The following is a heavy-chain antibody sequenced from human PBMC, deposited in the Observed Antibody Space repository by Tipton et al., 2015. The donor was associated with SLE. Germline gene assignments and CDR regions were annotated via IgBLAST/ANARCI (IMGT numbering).Heavy chain of an antibody. D-gene: IGHD2-15*01. CDR2: INYSGST. J-gene: IGHJ4*02. CDR3: AGGEGYCSGGGCYLDY. CDR1: GGSISSYY. Sequence: TLSLTCTVSGGSISSYYWNWIRQPPGKGLEWIAYINYSGSTNYNPSLNSRVTISVDTSKNQFSLKLSSVTAADTAVYYCAGGEGYCSGGGCYLDYWGQGPLVTVSS. V-gene: IGHV4-59*01.